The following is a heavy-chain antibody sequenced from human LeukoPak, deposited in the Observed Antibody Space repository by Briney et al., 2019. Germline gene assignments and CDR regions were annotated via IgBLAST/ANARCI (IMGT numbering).Heavy chain of an antibody. CDR1: GGSFSGYY. J-gene: IGHJ4*02. CDR2: INHSGST. Sequence: SETLSLTCAVYGGSFSGYYWNWIRQPPGKGLEWIGEINHSGSTNYNPSLKSRVTISVDTSKNQFSLKLTSVTAADTAVYFCARDQDIVMVPGALDNWGQGTLVTVSS. D-gene: IGHD2-2*01. CDR3: ARDQDIVMVPGALDN. V-gene: IGHV4-34*01.